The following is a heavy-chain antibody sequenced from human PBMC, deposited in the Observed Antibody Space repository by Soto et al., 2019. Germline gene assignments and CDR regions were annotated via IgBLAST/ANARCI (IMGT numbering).Heavy chain of an antibody. V-gene: IGHV1-8*01. J-gene: IGHJ4*02. CDR3: AKVSRKGSAIDFDY. Sequence: QVQLVQSGAELNKPGASVKVSCKASGYTFSNYDMNWVRQATGQGPEWLGWVDPNNGDTGYAQKFQGRVALTTDISTTTAYMELTSLRSEDTALYYCAKVSRKGSAIDFDYWGQGTLITVSS. CDR2: VDPNNGDT. CDR1: GYTFSNYD. D-gene: IGHD3-10*01.